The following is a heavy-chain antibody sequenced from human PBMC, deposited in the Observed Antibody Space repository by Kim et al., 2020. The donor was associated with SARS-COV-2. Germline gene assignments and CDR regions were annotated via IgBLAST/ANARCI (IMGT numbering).Heavy chain of an antibody. V-gene: IGHV3-7*01. CDR1: GFSLSNYW. D-gene: IGHD5-18*01. CDR3: ARSISDTEARRLGIYF. J-gene: IGHJ1*01. Sequence: GGSLRLSCEASGFSLSNYWMSWVRQAPGKGLEWVASLRYEGSAKFYEDSVKGRFTISRDSAQNSLFLHMSSLGAEDSALYYCARSISDTEARRLGIYF. CDR2: LRYEGSAK.